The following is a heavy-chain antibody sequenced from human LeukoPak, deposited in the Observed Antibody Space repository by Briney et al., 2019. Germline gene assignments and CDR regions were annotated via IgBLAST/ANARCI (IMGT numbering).Heavy chain of an antibody. CDR3: ARGVVPASHFDY. CDR2: IYTSGGT. V-gene: IGHV4-4*07. D-gene: IGHD2-2*01. J-gene: IGHJ4*02. Sequence: PSETLSLTCSVSGVSISYYYWTWIRQPAGKGLEWIGRIYTSGGTNYNPSLKSRVTMSVDTSKNQFSLKLSSVTAADTAVYYCARGVVPASHFDYWGQGTLVTVSS. CDR1: GVSISYYY.